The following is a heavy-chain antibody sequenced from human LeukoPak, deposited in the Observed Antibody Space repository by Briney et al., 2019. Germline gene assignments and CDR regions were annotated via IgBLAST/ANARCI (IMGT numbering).Heavy chain of an antibody. J-gene: IGHJ5*02. V-gene: IGHV3-23*01. CDR3: AKDLRDSGYDTYNWFDP. CDR1: GFTFSRYA. D-gene: IGHD5-12*01. Sequence: GGSLRLSCAASGFTFSRYAMSWVRQAPGKGLEWVSAISGSGGSTYYADSVKGRFTISRDNSKNTLYLQMNSLRAEDTAVYFCAKDLRDSGYDTYNWFDPWGQGTLVTDSS. CDR2: ISGSGGST.